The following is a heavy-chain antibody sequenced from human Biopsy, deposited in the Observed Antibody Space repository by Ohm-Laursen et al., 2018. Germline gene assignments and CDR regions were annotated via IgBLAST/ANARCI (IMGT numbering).Heavy chain of an antibody. Sequence: EASVKVSCKASGYTFTTYGISWVRQAPGQGLEWMGWIRTDNGATDYAQNLQGRVTMTTDTSAATAYVDLSSLRSDDTAVYYCTRGGYYYDSLAYYYWFDPWGQGTLVTVSS. J-gene: IGHJ5*02. V-gene: IGHV1-18*04. CDR3: TRGGYYYDSLAYYYWFDP. D-gene: IGHD3-22*01. CDR2: IRTDNGAT. CDR1: GYTFTTYG.